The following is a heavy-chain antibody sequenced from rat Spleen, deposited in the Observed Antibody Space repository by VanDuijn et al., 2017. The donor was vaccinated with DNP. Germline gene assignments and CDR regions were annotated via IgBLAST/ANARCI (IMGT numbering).Heavy chain of an antibody. Sequence: EVQLQESGPGLVKPSQSLSLTCSVPGYSITSDYWGWIRKFPGNKMEWMGYISYLGSTSYNPSLKSRISITRDTSKNQFFLQLNSVTTEDTAIYYCARWNNYVRYFDFWGPGTMVTVSS. D-gene: IGHD1-10*01. CDR3: ARWNNYVRYFDF. J-gene: IGHJ1*01. CDR2: ISYLGST. CDR1: GYSITSDY. V-gene: IGHV3-1*01.